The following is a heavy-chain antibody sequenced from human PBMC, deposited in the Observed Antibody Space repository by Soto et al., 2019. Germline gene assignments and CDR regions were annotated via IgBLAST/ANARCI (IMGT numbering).Heavy chain of an antibody. J-gene: IGHJ6*02. CDR1: GFTFGDYA. CDR2: IRSKAYGGTT. CDR3: TRDSGLGYGYYYYGMDV. Sequence: GGSLRLSCTASGFTFGDYAMSWFRQAPGKGLEWVGFIRSKAYGGTTEYAASVKGRFTISRDDSKSIAYLQMNSLKTEDTAVYYCTRDSGLGYGYYYYGMDVWGQGTTVTVSS. V-gene: IGHV3-49*03. D-gene: IGHD3-10*01.